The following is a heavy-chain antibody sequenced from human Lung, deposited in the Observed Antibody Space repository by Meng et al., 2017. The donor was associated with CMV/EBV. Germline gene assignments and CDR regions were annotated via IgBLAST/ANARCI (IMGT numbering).Heavy chain of an antibody. CDR2: ISTSGSI. V-gene: IGHV4-4*07. Sequence: QVQLQESGPGLVKSSETLSLTCTASGDSMNNYYWSWIRQSAGKGLEWIGRISTSGSIHYNPSLTSRVTLSVDTSKNQISLQLSSVTAADTAVYYCARAVAGTANFDYWGQGTLVTVSS. CDR3: ARAVAGTANFDY. D-gene: IGHD6-19*01. CDR1: GDSMNNYY. J-gene: IGHJ4*02.